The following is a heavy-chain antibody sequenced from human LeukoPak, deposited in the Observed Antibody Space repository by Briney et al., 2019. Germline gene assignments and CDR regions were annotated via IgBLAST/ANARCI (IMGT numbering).Heavy chain of an antibody. J-gene: IGHJ5*02. V-gene: IGHV1-2*02. CDR2: INPNSGGA. CDR1: GYTFTGYY. D-gene: IGHD6-13*01. Sequence: ASVKVSCKASGYTFTGYYMHWLRQAPGQGLEWMGWINPNSGGANYAQKFQGRVTMTRDTSISTAYMELSRLRSDDTAVYYCARDFQQLVSSSSWFDPRGQGTLVTVSS. CDR3: ARDFQQLVSSSSWFDP.